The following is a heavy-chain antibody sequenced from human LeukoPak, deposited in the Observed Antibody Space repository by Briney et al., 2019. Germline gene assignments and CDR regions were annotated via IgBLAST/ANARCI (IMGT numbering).Heavy chain of an antibody. D-gene: IGHD6-6*01. CDR1: GHTFTSYA. V-gene: IGHV7-4-1*02. CDR3: ARVGPPSSSSFYYYYYGMDV. J-gene: IGHJ6*02. CDR2: INTNTGNP. Sequence: ASVKVSCKASGHTFTSYAMNWVRQAPGQGLEWMGWINTNTGNPTYAQGFTGRFVFSLDTSVSTAYLQISSLKAEDTAVYYCARVGPPSSSSFYYYYYGMDVWGQGTTVTVSS.